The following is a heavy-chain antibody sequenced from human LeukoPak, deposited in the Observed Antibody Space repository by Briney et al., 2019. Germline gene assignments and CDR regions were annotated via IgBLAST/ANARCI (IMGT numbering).Heavy chain of an antibody. Sequence: PSETLSLTCAVYGGSFSGYYWSWIRQPPGKGLEWIGEINHSGSTNYNPSLKSRVTISVDTSKNQFSLKLSSVTAADTAVDYCARHYSSSWYSLVWFDPWGQGTLVTVSS. D-gene: IGHD6-13*01. CDR2: INHSGST. J-gene: IGHJ5*02. CDR3: ARHYSSSWYSLVWFDP. CDR1: GGSFSGYY. V-gene: IGHV4-34*01.